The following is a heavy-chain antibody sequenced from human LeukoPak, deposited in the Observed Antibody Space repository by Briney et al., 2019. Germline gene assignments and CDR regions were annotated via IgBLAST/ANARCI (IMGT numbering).Heavy chain of an antibody. CDR1: GFTFSSYW. CDR3: ARDVVGSLAY. Sequence: GSLRFSCAASGFTFSSYWMAWVRQARGKGLEWVANIKGDESARHQADSVKGRFTISRDNTRNSLYLQMTNLRGDDTAVYYCARDVVGSLAYWGQGTLVTVSS. CDR2: IKGDESAR. V-gene: IGHV3-7*01. J-gene: IGHJ4*02. D-gene: IGHD1-26*01.